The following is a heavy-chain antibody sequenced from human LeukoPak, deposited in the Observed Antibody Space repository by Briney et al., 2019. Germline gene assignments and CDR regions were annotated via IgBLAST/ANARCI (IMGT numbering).Heavy chain of an antibody. CDR1: GYTFTIYG. J-gene: IGHJ4*02. CDR3: ARVIVVVVAAPGYLAVAGQRFDY. V-gene: IGHV1-18*01. CDR2: ISAYNGNT. Sequence: GASVKVSCKASGYTFTIYGISWVRQAPGQGLEWMGWISAYNGNTNYAQKLQGRVTMTTDTSTSTAYMELRSLRSDDTAVYYCARVIVVVVAAPGYLAVAGQRFDYWGQGTLVTVSS. D-gene: IGHD2-15*01.